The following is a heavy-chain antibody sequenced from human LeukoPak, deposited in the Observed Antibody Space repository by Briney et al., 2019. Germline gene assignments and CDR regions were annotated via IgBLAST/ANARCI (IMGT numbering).Heavy chain of an antibody. Sequence: RASVMVSCKASGYTFTSYDINWVRQATGQGLEWMGWMNPNSGNTGYAQKFQGRVTMTRNTSISTAYMELSSLRSEDTAVYYCARGGRYSYGTQFDYWGQGTLVTVSS. CDR2: MNPNSGNT. D-gene: IGHD5-18*01. V-gene: IGHV1-8*01. CDR1: GYTFTSYD. J-gene: IGHJ4*02. CDR3: ARGGRYSYGTQFDY.